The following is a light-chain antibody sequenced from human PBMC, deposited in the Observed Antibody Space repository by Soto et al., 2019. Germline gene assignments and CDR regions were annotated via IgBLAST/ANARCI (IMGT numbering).Light chain of an antibody. Sequence: EILMTQSPVTLSVSRGERATLSCMASQTVLTNLAWYQKKTGQYPRXXIYGASARATGIPARFSGSGSGTEFNLTIIRLQSEDFALYYCQQYNNWPITFGQGTRLEIK. V-gene: IGKV3-15*01. CDR1: QTVLTN. CDR2: GAS. J-gene: IGKJ5*01. CDR3: QQYNNWPIT.